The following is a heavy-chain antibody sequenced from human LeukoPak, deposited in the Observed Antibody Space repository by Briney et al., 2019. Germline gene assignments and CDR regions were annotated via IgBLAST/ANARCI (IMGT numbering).Heavy chain of an antibody. CDR3: ARTRGASGHYYYYMDV. V-gene: IGHV4-34*01. Sequence: SETLSLTCAVYGGSFSGYYWSWIRQPPGKGLEWIGEINHSGSTNYNPSLKSRVTISVDTSKNQFSLKLSSVTAADTAVYYCARTRGASGHYYYYMDVWGKGTTVTVSS. CDR1: GGSFSGYY. J-gene: IGHJ6*03. D-gene: IGHD3-3*01. CDR2: INHSGST.